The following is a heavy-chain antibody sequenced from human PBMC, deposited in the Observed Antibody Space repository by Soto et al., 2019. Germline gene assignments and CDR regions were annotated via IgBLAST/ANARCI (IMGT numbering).Heavy chain of an antibody. Sequence: SETLSLTCTVSGGSISSGGYYWSWIRQHPGKGLEWIGYIYYSGSTYYNPSLKSRVTISVDTSKNQFSLKPSSVTAADTAVYYCARDPPGTGYFDYWGQGTLVTVSS. CDR1: GGSISSGGYY. CDR3: ARDPPGTGYFDY. V-gene: IGHV4-31*03. CDR2: IYYSGST. D-gene: IGHD1-26*01. J-gene: IGHJ4*02.